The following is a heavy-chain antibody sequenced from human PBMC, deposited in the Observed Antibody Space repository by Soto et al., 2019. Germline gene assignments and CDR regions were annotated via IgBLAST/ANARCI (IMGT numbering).Heavy chain of an antibody. Sequence: PSETLSLTCTVSGGSISSGGYYWSWIRQHPGKGLEWIGYIYYSGSTYYNPSIKSRVTISVDKYKNKFSLKLSSVTAADTAVYYWASVAARVNFVDYWGQGALVAVSS. J-gene: IGHJ4*02. CDR3: ASVAARVNFVDY. V-gene: IGHV4-31*03. D-gene: IGHD5-18*01. CDR1: GGSISSGGYY. CDR2: IYYSGST.